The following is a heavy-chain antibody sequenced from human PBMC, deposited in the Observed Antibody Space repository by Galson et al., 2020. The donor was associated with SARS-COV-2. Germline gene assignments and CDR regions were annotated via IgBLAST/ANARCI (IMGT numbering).Heavy chain of an antibody. CDR3: ARVPSSSWYFDY. CDR2: IKQDGSEK. CDR1: GFTFSSYW. Sequence: HLGESLTISCAASGFTFSSYWMSWVRQAPGKGLEWVANIKQDGSEKYYVDSVKGRFTISRDNAKNSLYLQMNSLRAEDTAVYYCARVPSSSWYFDYWSQGTLVTVSS. J-gene: IGHJ4*02. V-gene: IGHV3-7*01. D-gene: IGHD6-13*01.